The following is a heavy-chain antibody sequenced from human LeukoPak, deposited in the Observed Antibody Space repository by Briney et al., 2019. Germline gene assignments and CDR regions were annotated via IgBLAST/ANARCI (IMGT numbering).Heavy chain of an antibody. CDR2: IYYSGST. J-gene: IGHJ6*03. V-gene: IGHV4-39*01. D-gene: IGHD2-15*01. CDR1: GGSISSSSYY. CDR3: ASFYCSGGSCYQYFSYYYMDV. Sequence: SETLSLTCTVSGGSISSSSYYWGWIRQPPGKGLEWIGSIYYSGSTYYNPSLQSRVTISVDTSKNQFSLKLNSVTAADTAVYYCASFYCSGGSCYQYFSYYYMDVRGKGTTVTISS.